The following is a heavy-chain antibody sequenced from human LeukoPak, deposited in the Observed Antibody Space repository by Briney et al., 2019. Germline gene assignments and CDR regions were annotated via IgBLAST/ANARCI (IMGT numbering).Heavy chain of an antibody. J-gene: IGHJ1*01. CDR2: ISSSSSTI. D-gene: IGHD3-22*01. Sequence: GGSLRLSCAASGFTFSSYSMNWVRQAPGKGLEWVSYISSSSSTIYYAESVKGRFTISRDNAKNSLYLQMNSLRAEDTAVYYCAKDNRPYYDSSGYWVFQHWGQGTLVTVSS. V-gene: IGHV3-48*01. CDR1: GFTFSSYS. CDR3: AKDNRPYYDSSGYWVFQH.